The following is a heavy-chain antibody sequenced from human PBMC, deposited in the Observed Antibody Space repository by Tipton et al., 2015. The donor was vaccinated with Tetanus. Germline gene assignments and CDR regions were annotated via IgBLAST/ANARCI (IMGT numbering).Heavy chain of an antibody. Sequence: TLSLTCTVSGGSIRNYYWNWIRQAPGKGMEWIGYIYYSGSTNYNPSLRSRVAISVDTSKKRFSLRLSSVTAADTAVYYCARGMVTTVTEKQGVSLDFDYWGQGALVTVSS. CDR2: IYYSGST. CDR1: GGSIRNYY. V-gene: IGHV4-59*01. J-gene: IGHJ4*02. D-gene: IGHD4-17*01. CDR3: ARGMVTTVTEKQGVSLDFDY.